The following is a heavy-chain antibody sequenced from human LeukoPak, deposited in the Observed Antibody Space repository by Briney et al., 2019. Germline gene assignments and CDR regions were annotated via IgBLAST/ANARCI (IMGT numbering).Heavy chain of an antibody. CDR1: GGAFTSYA. J-gene: IGHJ5*02. D-gene: IGHD5-12*01. V-gene: IGHV1-69*04. Sequence: GASVKVSCKASGGAFTSYAIGWVRQAPGQGLEWGGRIIPILGIANYAQKFQGRVTITAPKSTSTAYMELSSLRSEDTAVYYCATSPSGFPPNWFDPWGQGTLVSVSS. CDR3: ATSPSGFPPNWFDP. CDR2: IIPILGIA.